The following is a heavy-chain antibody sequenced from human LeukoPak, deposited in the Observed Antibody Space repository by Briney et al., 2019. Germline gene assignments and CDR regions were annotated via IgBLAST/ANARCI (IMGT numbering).Heavy chain of an antibody. V-gene: IGHV5-51*01. J-gene: IGHJ6*02. CDR1: GYSFTSYW. CDR3: ARHGPDCSSTSCYSYYYYYGMDV. CDR2: IYPGDSDT. D-gene: IGHD2-2*01. Sequence: GESLKISCKGSGYSFTSYWIGWVRQMPGKGLEWMGIIYPGDSDTRYSPSFQGQVTISADKSISTAYLQWSSLKASDTAVYYCARHGPDCSSTSCYSYYYYYGMDVWGQGTTVTVSS.